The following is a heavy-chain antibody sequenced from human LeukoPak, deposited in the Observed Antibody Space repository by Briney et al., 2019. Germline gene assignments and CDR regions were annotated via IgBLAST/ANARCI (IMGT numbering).Heavy chain of an antibody. CDR2: ISISGGNT. Sequence: GGSLRLSCAASGFTFSSYAMSWVRQAPGKGLEWVSTISISGGNTYYADSVKGRFTISRDNSNNTLYLQMNSLRAEGTAVYYCAKGGVNFDYWGQGILVTVSS. D-gene: IGHD3-10*01. V-gene: IGHV3-23*01. J-gene: IGHJ4*02. CDR3: AKGGVNFDY. CDR1: GFTFSSYA.